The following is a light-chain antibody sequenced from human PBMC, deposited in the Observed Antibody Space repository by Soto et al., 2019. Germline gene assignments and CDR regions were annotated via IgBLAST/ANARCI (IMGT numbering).Light chain of an antibody. J-gene: IGLJ2*01. CDR2: EVS. CDR1: NTDIGTYDS. V-gene: IGLV2-14*01. CDR3: SSYTSSSTLV. Sequence: QSALIQPASLSGSPGQSITISCAGTNTDIGTYDSVAWYQHNPGKAPKLMIYEVSNRPSGVSNRFSGSKSGNTASLTISGLQAEDEADYYCSSYTSSSTLVFGGGTKLTVL.